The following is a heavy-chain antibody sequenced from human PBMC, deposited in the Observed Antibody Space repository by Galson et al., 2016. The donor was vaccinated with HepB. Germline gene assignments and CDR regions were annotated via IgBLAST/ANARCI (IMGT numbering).Heavy chain of an antibody. CDR1: GFTFGGFTFNSFG. CDR3: SKLGGWYGSGYFQH. J-gene: IGHJ1*01. D-gene: IGHD6-19*01. V-gene: IGHV3-30*18. CDR2: ISYDGSNK. Sequence: SLRLSCAGSGFTFGGFTFNSFGMHWVRQAPGKGLEWVAGISYDGSNKYYADSVKGRFTVSRDNSGNTLYLQMNSLRAEDTASYYCSKLGGWYGSGYFQHWGRGTLVTVSS.